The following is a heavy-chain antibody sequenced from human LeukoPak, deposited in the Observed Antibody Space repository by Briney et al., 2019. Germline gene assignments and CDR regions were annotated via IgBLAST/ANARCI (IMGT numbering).Heavy chain of an antibody. V-gene: IGHV1-18*04. CDR1: GYTFTSYY. D-gene: IGHD6-19*01. J-gene: IGHJ3*02. CDR3: ARVSTTGYSSGPGGFDI. Sequence: ASVKVSCKASGYTFTSYYMHWVRQAPGQGLEWMGWISAYNGNTNYAQKLQGRVTMTTDTSTSTAYMELRSLRSDDTAVYYCARVSTTGYSSGPGGFDIWGQGTMVTVSS. CDR2: ISAYNGNT.